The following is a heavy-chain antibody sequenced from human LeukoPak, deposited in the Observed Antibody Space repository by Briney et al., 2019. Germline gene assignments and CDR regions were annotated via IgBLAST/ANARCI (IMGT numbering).Heavy chain of an antibody. Sequence: GGSLRLSCAASGFTFRSYAMSWFRQAPGKGLDWVSSISGSSGNTYYADSVKGRFTISRDNSKNTLYLQMNSLRGEDTAVYYCARSALLIYGGNSNDYWGQGTLVTVSS. D-gene: IGHD4-23*01. J-gene: IGHJ4*02. CDR1: GFTFRSYA. CDR2: ISGSSGNT. V-gene: IGHV3-23*01. CDR3: ARSALLIYGGNSNDY.